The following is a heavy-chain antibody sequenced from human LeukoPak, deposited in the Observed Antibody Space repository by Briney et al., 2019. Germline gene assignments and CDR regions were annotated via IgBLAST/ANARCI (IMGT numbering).Heavy chain of an antibody. D-gene: IGHD5-18*01. Sequence: ASVKVSCMAPGYTFTGYFMHWVRQAPGQGLEWMGWINPNSGGTNYAQKFQGRVTMTRDTSIRTAYMGGSRLRSDDTAVYYCARVRDTAMGGYYYYGMDVWGQGTTVTVSS. V-gene: IGHV1-2*02. CDR1: GYTFTGYF. CDR3: ARVRDTAMGGYYYYGMDV. CDR2: INPNSGGT. J-gene: IGHJ6*02.